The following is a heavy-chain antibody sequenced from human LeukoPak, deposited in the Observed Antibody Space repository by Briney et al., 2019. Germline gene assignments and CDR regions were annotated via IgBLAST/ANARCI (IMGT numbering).Heavy chain of an antibody. D-gene: IGHD3-3*01. CDR3: ARSGIIAIFGVVKKYMDV. CDR2: IYYSGST. Sequence: SETLSLTCTVSGGSISSYYWSWIRQPPGKGLEWIGYIYYSGSTNYNPSLKSRVTISADTSKNHFSLKLTSVTAADTAVYYCARSGIIAIFGVVKKYMDVWGKGTTVSVSS. J-gene: IGHJ6*03. CDR1: GGSISSYY. V-gene: IGHV4-59*08.